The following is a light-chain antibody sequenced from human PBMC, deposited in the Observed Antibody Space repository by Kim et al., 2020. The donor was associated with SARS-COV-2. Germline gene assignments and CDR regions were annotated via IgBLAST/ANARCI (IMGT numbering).Light chain of an antibody. Sequence: GQRVTISCSGSSSNIGRATVNWYQQLPGTAPTLLIYNNNQRPSGVPDRFSGSKSGTSASLAISGLQSDDEADYYCATWDGSLNGWVFGGGTQLTVL. CDR1: SSNIGRAT. J-gene: IGLJ3*02. CDR2: NNN. CDR3: ATWDGSLNGWV. V-gene: IGLV1-44*01.